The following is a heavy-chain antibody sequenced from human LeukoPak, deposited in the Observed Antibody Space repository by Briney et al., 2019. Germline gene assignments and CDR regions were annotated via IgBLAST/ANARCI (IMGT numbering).Heavy chain of an antibody. CDR1: GVSISSYY. V-gene: IGHV4-4*09. Sequence: SETLSLTCTVSGVSISSYYWSWIRQPPGKGLEWLGYIYTSGSTNYNPSLKSRVTISVDTSKNQFSLKLSSVTAADTAVYYCARRRHSGYETYYFDYWGQGTLVTVSS. CDR2: IYTSGST. J-gene: IGHJ4*02. D-gene: IGHD5-12*01. CDR3: ARRRHSGYETYYFDY.